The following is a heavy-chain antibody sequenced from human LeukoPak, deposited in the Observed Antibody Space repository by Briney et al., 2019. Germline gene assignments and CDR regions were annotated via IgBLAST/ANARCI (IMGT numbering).Heavy chain of an antibody. CDR1: GYTLTELC. CDR2: FDPEDGET. V-gene: IGHV1-24*01. CDR3: ATERAYYYGSGTLNWFDP. D-gene: IGHD3-10*01. J-gene: IGHJ5*02. Sequence: ASVKVSYKVSGYTLTELCMHWVRQAPGKGLEWMGGFDPEDGETIYAQKFQGRVTMTEDTSTDTAYMELSSLRSEDTAVYYCATERAYYYGSGTLNWFDPWGQGTLVTVSS.